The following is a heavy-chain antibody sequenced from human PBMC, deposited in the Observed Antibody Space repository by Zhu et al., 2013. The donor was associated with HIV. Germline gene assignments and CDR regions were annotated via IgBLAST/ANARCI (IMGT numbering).Heavy chain of an antibody. CDR3: AATVITHYFYYGVDV. CDR1: GFTVSSSY. V-gene: IGHV3-53*02. D-gene: IGHD4-17*01. Sequence: EVQLVETGGGLIQPGGSLRLSCAASGFTVSSSYMSWVRQAPGKGLEWVSVVYSGGGTYYADSVKGRFTTSRDNSKNTLYLQMNSLRAEDTAVYYCAATVITHYFYYGVDVWGQGTTVTVSS. J-gene: IGHJ6*02. CDR2: VYSGGGT.